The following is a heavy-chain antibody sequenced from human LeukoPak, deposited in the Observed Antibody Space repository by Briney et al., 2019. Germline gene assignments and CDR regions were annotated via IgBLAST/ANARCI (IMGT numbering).Heavy chain of an antibody. CDR3: ARGRGQWELLSGEGAFDI. V-gene: IGHV1-46*01. CDR1: GYTFTSYY. Sequence: ASVKVSCKASGYTFTSYYMHWVRQAPGQGLEWMGIINPSGGSTSYAQKFQGRVTMTRDMSTSTVYMELSSLRSEDTAVYYCARGRGQWELLSGEGAFDIWGQGTMVTVSS. CDR2: INPSGGST. J-gene: IGHJ3*02. D-gene: IGHD1-26*01.